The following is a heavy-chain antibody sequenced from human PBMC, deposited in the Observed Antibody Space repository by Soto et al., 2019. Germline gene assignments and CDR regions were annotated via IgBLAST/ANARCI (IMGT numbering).Heavy chain of an antibody. CDR3: ARGSRRYFDWLLWDYGMDV. CDR1: GGSISSGGYY. D-gene: IGHD3-9*01. CDR2: IYYSGST. V-gene: IGHV4-31*03. Sequence: TLSLTCTVSGGSISSGGYYWSWIRQHPGKGLEWIGYIYYSGSTYYNPSLKSRVTISVDTSKNQFSLKLSSVTAADTAVYYCARGSRRYFDWLLWDYGMDVWGQGTTVTVSS. J-gene: IGHJ6*02.